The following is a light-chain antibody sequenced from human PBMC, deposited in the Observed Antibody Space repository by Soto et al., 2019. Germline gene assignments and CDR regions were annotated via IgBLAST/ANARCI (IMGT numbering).Light chain of an antibody. CDR1: QNIKNY. CDR2: TAS. J-gene: IGKJ1*01. Sequence: EIQMTQSPSTLSASVGDRVTITCRASQNIKNYLAWYQQKPGKAPNLLIYTASTLKSGVPSRFSGSGSGTEFTLTISSLQPDDFATYYCQQYNSYSSFGQGTKVDIK. V-gene: IGKV1-5*03. CDR3: QQYNSYSS.